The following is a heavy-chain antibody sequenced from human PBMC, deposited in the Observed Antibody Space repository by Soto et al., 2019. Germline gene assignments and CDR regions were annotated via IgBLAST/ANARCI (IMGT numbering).Heavy chain of an antibody. V-gene: IGHV4-39*01. CDR2: MYYSGST. CDR3: ASLSGPNN. CDR1: GGSISSSSYY. J-gene: IGHJ4*02. Sequence: SLTCTVSGGSISSSSYYWGWIRQPPGKGLEWIGSMYYSGSTYYNPSLKSRVTISVDTSKNQFSLKLSSVTAADTAVYYCASLSGPNNWGQGTLVTVSS. D-gene: IGHD3-3*02.